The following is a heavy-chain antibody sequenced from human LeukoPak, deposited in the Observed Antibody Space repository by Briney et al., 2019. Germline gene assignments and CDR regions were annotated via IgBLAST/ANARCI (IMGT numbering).Heavy chain of an antibody. Sequence: PGGSLRLSCAASGFTFSSYAMHWVRQAPGKGLEWVAVISYDGSNKYYADSVKGRFTISRDNSKNTLYLQMNSLRAEDTAVYYCAKDFWSAYPTRWGQGTLVTVSS. J-gene: IGHJ4*02. D-gene: IGHD3-3*01. V-gene: IGHV3-30-3*01. CDR3: AKDFWSAYPTR. CDR1: GFTFSSYA. CDR2: ISYDGSNK.